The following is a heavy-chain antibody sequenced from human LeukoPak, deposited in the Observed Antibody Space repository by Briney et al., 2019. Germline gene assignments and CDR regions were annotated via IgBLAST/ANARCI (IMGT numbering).Heavy chain of an antibody. Sequence: SETLSLTCTVSGGSINSYYWSWIRQPPGKVLEGIGYIYSNENTNYNPSLKSRVTMSVDTSKTPFSLRLSSVTAADTAVYYCARQAYYSESGSWTGFDYWGQGTLVPVSS. CDR3: ARQAYYSESGSWTGFDY. CDR1: GGSINSYY. V-gene: IGHV4-4*09. J-gene: IGHJ4*02. CDR2: IYSNENT. D-gene: IGHD3-10*01.